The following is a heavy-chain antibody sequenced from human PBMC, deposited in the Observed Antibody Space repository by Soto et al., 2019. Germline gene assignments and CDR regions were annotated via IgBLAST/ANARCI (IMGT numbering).Heavy chain of an antibody. J-gene: IGHJ6*02. CDR1: GGSISSYY. Sequence: QVQLQESGPGLVKPSETLSLTCTVSGGSISSYYWSWIRQPPGKGLEWIGYIYYSGSTNYNPSLKSRVTISVDTSKNQFSLKLSSVTAADTAVYYCARGTSLCLWQQSYYGMDVWGQGTTVTVSS. D-gene: IGHD2-2*01. V-gene: IGHV4-59*01. CDR3: ARGTSLCLWQQSYYGMDV. CDR2: IYYSGST.